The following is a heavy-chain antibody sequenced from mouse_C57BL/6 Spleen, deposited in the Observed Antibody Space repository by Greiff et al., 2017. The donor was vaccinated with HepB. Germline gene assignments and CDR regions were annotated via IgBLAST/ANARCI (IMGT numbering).Heavy chain of an antibody. D-gene: IGHD2-4*01. V-gene: IGHV1-9*01. CDR2: ILPGSGST. Sequence: VQLVESGAELMKPGASVKLSCKATGYTFTGYWIEWVKQRPGHGLEWIGEILPGSGSTNYNEKFKGKATFTADTSSNTAYMQLSSLTTEDSAIYYCARRGIYYDYDGFAYWGQGTLVTVSA. J-gene: IGHJ3*01. CDR3: ARRGIYYDYDGFAY. CDR1: GYTFTGYW.